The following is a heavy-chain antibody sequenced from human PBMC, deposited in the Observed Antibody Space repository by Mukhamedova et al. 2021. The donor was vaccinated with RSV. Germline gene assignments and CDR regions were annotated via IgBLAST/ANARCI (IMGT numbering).Heavy chain of an antibody. CDR2: IRSKANSYAT. V-gene: IGHV3-73*01. J-gene: IGHJ6*02. CDR3: TSNLDPYDSGWTQSQYFYRYGMDV. D-gene: IGHD6-25*01. Sequence: GKGLEWVGRIRSKANSYATTYAASVQGRFTISRDDSKSTAFLQMDSLKTEDTAVYYCTSNLDPYDSGWTQSQYFYRYGMDVWGPGT.